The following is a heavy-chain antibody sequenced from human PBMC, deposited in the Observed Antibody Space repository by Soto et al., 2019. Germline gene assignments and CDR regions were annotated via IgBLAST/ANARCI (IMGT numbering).Heavy chain of an antibody. CDR2: ISSSSSYI. D-gene: IGHD2-2*01. V-gene: IGHV3-21*04. CDR1: GFTFSSYS. CDR3: ARETTRFIVPAAMVFDP. Sequence: PGGSLRLSCAASGFTFSSYSMNWVRQAPGKGLEWVSSISSSSSYIYYADSVKGRFTISRDNAKNSLYLQMNSLRAEDTALYYCARETTRFIVPAAMVFDPWGQGTLVTVSS. J-gene: IGHJ5*02.